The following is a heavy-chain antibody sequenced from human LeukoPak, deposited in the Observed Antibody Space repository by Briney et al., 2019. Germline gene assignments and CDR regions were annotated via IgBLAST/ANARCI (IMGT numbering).Heavy chain of an antibody. CDR1: GGSISSSDW. CDR3: ASRPTYSSSWYFDY. CDR2: IYHSGST. J-gene: IGHJ4*02. Sequence: PSETLSLTCAVSGGSISSSDWWSWVRQPPGKGLEWIGEIYHSGSTNYNPSLKSRVTMSVDTSKNQFSLKLRSVTAADTAVYYCASRPTYSSSWYFDYWGQGTLVTVSS. D-gene: IGHD6-13*01. V-gene: IGHV4-4*02.